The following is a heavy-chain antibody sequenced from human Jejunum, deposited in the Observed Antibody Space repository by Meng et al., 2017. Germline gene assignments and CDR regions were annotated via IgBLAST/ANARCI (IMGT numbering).Heavy chain of an antibody. J-gene: IGHJ4*02. V-gene: IGHV4-4*02. D-gene: IGHD2-8*01. CDR3: ARAYCTDVSCHDFFDS. Sequence: LQETGPGLVKPSGTLSLTCAVSGASISRTNWWSWVRQPPGKGLEWIGKIDPSESTHYNPSLKGRVTISADRSKNQFSLRLTSVTAADTAIYYCARAYCTDVSCHDFFDSWGQGTLVTVSS. CDR2: IDPSEST. CDR1: GASISRTNW.